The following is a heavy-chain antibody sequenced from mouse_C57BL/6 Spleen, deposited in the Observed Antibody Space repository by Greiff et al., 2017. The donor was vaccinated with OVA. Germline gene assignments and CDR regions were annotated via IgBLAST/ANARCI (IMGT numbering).Heavy chain of an antibody. CDR3: ARRRAYYSNPLEMDY. Sequence: QVQLQQPGPELVKPGASVKLSCKASGYTFTSYWMHWVKQRPGQGLEWIGNINPSNGGTNYNEKFKSKATLTVDKSSSTAYMQLSSLTSEDSAVYYCARRRAYYSNPLEMDYWGQGTSVTVSS. V-gene: IGHV1-53*01. J-gene: IGHJ4*01. D-gene: IGHD2-5*01. CDR1: GYTFTSYW. CDR2: INPSNGGT.